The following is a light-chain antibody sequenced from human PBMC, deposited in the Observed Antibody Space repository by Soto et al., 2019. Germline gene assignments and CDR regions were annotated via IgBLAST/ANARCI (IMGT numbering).Light chain of an antibody. V-gene: IGKV3-11*01. CDR1: QTISDY. J-gene: IGKJ4*01. CDR3: QQPGNWPLP. Sequence: EIVLTQSPATLSLSPGERATRSCSASQTISDYLAWYQQKPGQDPRILIYDASKRATGVPARFSGSGSGTDFTLTISSLEPEDFAVYYCQQPGNWPLPFGGGTKVEI. CDR2: DAS.